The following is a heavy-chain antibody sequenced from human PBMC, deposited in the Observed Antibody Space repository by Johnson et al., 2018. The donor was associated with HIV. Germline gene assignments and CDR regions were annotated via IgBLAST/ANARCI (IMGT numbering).Heavy chain of an antibody. D-gene: IGHD1-14*01. CDR3: ARECEPAGLAFDI. J-gene: IGHJ3*02. CDR2: IYSAGST. CDR1: GFTFSSYW. Sequence: VQLVESGGGVVQPGKSLRLFCAASGFTFSSYWMSWVRQAPGKGLEWVSVIYSAGSTYYADSVKGRFTISRDNSKNTLYLQMNSLRGEDTAVYYCARECEPAGLAFDIWGQGTMVTVSS. V-gene: IGHV3-66*02.